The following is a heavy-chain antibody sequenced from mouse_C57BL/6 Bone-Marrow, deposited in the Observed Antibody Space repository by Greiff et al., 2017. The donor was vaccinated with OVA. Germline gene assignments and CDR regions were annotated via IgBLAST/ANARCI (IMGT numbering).Heavy chain of an antibody. CDR2: IHPNSGST. CDR1: GYTFTSYW. V-gene: IGHV1-64*01. Sequence: VKLVESGAELVKPGASVKLSCKASGYTFTSYWMHWVKQRPGQGLEWIGMIHPNSGSTNYNEKFKSKATLTVDKSSSTAYMQLSSLTSEDSAVYYCAREEGLLWYFDVWGTGTTVTVSS. J-gene: IGHJ1*03. CDR3: AREEGLLWYFDV. D-gene: IGHD2-3*01.